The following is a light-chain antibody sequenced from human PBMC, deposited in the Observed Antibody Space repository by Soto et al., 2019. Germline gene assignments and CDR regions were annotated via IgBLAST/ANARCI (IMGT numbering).Light chain of an antibody. CDR2: AAS. CDR1: QIVTSSF. V-gene: IGKV3-20*01. CDR3: QQYGSSTVT. Sequence: EIVLTQSPGTLSLSPGERATISCRASQIVTSSFLAWYQQKPGQAPRLLIYAASSSATGIPYRFSGSESGTDFTITISRLEPEDFAVYYFQQYGSSTVTFGQGTQVEIK. J-gene: IGKJ1*01.